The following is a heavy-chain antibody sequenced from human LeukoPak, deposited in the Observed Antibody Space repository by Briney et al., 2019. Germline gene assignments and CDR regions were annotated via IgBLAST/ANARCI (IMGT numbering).Heavy chain of an antibody. CDR2: IINSGGTV. J-gene: IGHJ6*02. CDR3: ARVGRGVYGMDV. D-gene: IGHD3-10*01. V-gene: IGHV3-48*02. CDR1: GFTFSIHG. Sequence: GEPLRLSCAASGFTFSIHGMNWVRQAPGKGLEWVSYIINSGGTVYYTDSVQGRFTISRDNARNSLFLQMNSLRDEDTAVYYCARVGRGVYGMDVWGQGTTVTVSS.